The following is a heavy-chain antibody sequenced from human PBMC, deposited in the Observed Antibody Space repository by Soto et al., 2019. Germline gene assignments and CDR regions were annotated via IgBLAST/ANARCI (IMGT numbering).Heavy chain of an antibody. CDR1: GGTFHNYA. CDR2: IVPIFNTS. D-gene: IGHD6-13*01. Sequence: QVQLVQSGAEVKKPGSSVKVSCKASGGTFHNYAISWVRQAPGQGLEWMGGIVPIFNTSHFAEKFQGRLTITADKSTSTEFMELIGLRSDDTAVYFGATQHQLTNFEFWGQGTLVSVSS. CDR3: ATQHQLTNFEF. J-gene: IGHJ4*02. V-gene: IGHV1-69*06.